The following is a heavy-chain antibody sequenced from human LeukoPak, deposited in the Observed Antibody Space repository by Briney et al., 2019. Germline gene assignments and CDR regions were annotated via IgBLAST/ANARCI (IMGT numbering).Heavy chain of an antibody. CDR2: ISSDGVNK. V-gene: IGHV3-30*03. D-gene: IGHD3-10*01. Sequence: GGSLRLSCAASGFTFSSYGMHWVRQAPGKGLEWVAVISSDGVNKYSADSVKGRFTISRDNSKNTLYLQMNSLRAEDTAVYYCARGRSITLLRGVAMSDGFDIWGQGTMVTVSS. J-gene: IGHJ3*02. CDR3: ARGRSITLLRGVAMSDGFDI. CDR1: GFTFSSYG.